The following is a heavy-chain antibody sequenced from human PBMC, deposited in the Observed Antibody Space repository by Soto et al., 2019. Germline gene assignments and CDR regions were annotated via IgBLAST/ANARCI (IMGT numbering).Heavy chain of an antibody. CDR1: GGTFSSYA. V-gene: IGHV1-69*13. Sequence: SVQVSCKASGGTFSSYAISWVRQAPGQGLEWMGGIIPIFGTANYAQKFQGRVTITADESTSTAYMELSSLRSEDTAVYYCARDDYYDSSGYTQNWFDPWGQGTLVTVSS. CDR2: IIPIFGTA. J-gene: IGHJ5*02. CDR3: ARDDYYDSSGYTQNWFDP. D-gene: IGHD3-22*01.